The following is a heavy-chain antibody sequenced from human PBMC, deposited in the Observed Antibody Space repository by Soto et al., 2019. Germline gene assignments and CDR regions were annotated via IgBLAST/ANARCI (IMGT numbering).Heavy chain of an antibody. CDR3: ARRYCSSTSCPNWFDP. CDR1: GGSISSSSYY. CDR2: IYYSGST. J-gene: IGHJ5*02. V-gene: IGHV4-39*01. D-gene: IGHD2-2*01. Sequence: PSETLSLTCTVSGGSISSSSYYWGWIRQPPGKGLEWIGSIYYSGSTYYNPSLKSRVTISVDTSENQFSLKLSSVTAADTAVYYCARRYCSSTSCPNWFDPWGQGTLVTVSS.